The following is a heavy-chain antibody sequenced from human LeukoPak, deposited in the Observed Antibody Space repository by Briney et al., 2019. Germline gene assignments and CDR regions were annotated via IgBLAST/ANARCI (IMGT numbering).Heavy chain of an antibody. J-gene: IGHJ4*02. Sequence: EGSLRLSCAASGFTFSSYGMHWVRQAPGKGLEWVAVISYDGSNKYYADSVKGRFTISRDNSKNTLYLQMNSLRAEDTAVYYCAKDSRWRSLGLPDYWGQGTLVTVSS. CDR3: AKDSRWRSLGLPDY. D-gene: IGHD3-16*01. CDR2: ISYDGSNK. V-gene: IGHV3-30*18. CDR1: GFTFSSYG.